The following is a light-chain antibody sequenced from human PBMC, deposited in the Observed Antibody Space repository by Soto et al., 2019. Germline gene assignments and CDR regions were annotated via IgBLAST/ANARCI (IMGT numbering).Light chain of an antibody. Sequence: EIVLTQSPCTLSLSPGERATLSCRASQHVDWKSLAWYLHKPDQAPKLLIDAASSRAAGIADRFSGSGSGTVFTLTISRLEPEDFALYYCQQYGNSPLITFGQGTRLDIK. CDR3: QQYGNSPLIT. CDR2: AAS. CDR1: QHVDWKS. V-gene: IGKV3-20*01. J-gene: IGKJ5*01.